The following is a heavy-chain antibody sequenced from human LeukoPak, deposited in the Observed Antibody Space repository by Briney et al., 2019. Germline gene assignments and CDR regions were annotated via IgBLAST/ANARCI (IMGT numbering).Heavy chain of an antibody. CDR2: ISGSGDST. CDR3: ARDGYSGYDYDY. D-gene: IGHD5-12*01. Sequence: GGSLRLSCAASGFTFSSYAMSWVRQAPGKGLEWVSVISGSGDSTYYADSVEGRCTISRDNSKDALYLQMNSLRAEDTAVYYCARDGYSGYDYDYWGQGTLVTVSS. CDR1: GFTFSSYA. J-gene: IGHJ4*02. V-gene: IGHV3-23*01.